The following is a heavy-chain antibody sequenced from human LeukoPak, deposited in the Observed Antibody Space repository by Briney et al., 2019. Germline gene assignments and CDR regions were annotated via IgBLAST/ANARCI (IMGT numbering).Heavy chain of an antibody. CDR2: MYYTGNS. D-gene: IGHD3-10*01. CDR3: ATKWRGPLSFGSGGPLYYGMDV. CDR1: GGSVDSYY. Sequence: SEALSLTCTVSGGSVDSYYWSWIRQPPGKGLELVGYMYYTGNSNYNPSLQSRVTISLDTSKKQFSLKMSSVTAADTAVYYCATKWRGPLSFGSGGPLYYGMDVWGLGTTVTVSS. J-gene: IGHJ6*02. V-gene: IGHV4-59*02.